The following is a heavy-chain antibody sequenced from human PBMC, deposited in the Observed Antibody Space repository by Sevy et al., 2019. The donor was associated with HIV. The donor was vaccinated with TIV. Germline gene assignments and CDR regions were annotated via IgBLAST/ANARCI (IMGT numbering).Heavy chain of an antibody. CDR3: ARLDVVETPYWFDP. CDR1: GGSISNSSYY. J-gene: IGHJ5*02. D-gene: IGHD2-15*01. V-gene: IGHV4-39*01. CDR2: IYYSGST. Sequence: SETLSLTCTVSGGSISNSSYYWGWIRQPPGKGLEWIGSIYYSGSTYYNPSLKSRVTLSVDTTKNQFSLKLSSVTAADTAVYYCARLDVVETPYWFDPWGQGTLVTVSS.